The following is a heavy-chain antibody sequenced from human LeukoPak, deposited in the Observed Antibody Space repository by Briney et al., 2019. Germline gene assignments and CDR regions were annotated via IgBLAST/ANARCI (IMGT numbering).Heavy chain of an antibody. Sequence: PSETLSLTCAVYGGSFSGYYWSWIRQPPGKGLEWIGEINHSGSTNYNPSLKSRVTISVDTSKNQFSLKLSSVTAADTAVYYCARERGQWLHYYYGMDVWGQGTTVTVSS. CDR1: GGSFSGYY. D-gene: IGHD6-19*01. V-gene: IGHV4-34*01. CDR3: ARERGQWLHYYYGMDV. CDR2: INHSGST. J-gene: IGHJ6*02.